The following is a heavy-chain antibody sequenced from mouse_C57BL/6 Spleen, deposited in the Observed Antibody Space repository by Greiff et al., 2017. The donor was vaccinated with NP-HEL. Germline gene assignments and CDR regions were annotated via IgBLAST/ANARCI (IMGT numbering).Heavy chain of an antibody. CDR2: IYPRSGNT. CDR1: GYTFTSYG. D-gene: IGHD2-4*01. CDR3: ARGDYAGAWFAY. Sequence: IQLQQSGAELARPGASVKLSCKASGYTFTSYGISWVKQRTGQGLEWIGEIYPRSGNTYYNEKFKGKATLTADKSSSTAYMELRSLTSEDSAVYFCARGDYAGAWFAYWGQGTLVTVSA. J-gene: IGHJ3*01. V-gene: IGHV1-81*01.